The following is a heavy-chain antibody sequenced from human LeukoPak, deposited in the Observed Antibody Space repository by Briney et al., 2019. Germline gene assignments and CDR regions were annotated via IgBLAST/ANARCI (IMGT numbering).Heavy chain of an antibody. CDR3: ARAKAICGVVSCHDY. J-gene: IGHJ4*02. D-gene: IGHD3-3*01. Sequence: GGSLRLSCAASGFTFSSYSMNWVRLAPGKGLEWVSYISSSSSTIYYADSVKGRFTISRDKAKNSLYLQMNSLRAEDKAVYYCARAKAICGVVSCHDYWGQGTLVTVSS. CDR2: ISSSSSTI. V-gene: IGHV3-48*01. CDR1: GFTFSSYS.